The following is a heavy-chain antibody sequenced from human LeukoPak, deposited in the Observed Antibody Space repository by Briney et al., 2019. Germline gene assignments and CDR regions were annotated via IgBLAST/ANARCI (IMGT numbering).Heavy chain of an antibody. J-gene: IGHJ4*02. CDR3: ARQLGRSFDY. CDR2: INIGNGNT. CDR1: GYTFTSYY. D-gene: IGHD3-16*01. Sequence: GASVKVSCKESGYTFTSYYMHWVRQAPGQGLEWMGWINIGNGNTKYSQNFQGRITITRDTSATTAYMDLSSLRSEDTAVYYCARQLGRSFDYWGQGTLVTVSS. V-gene: IGHV1-3*04.